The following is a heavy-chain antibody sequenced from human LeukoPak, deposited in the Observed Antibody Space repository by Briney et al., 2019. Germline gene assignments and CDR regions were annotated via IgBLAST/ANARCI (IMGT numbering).Heavy chain of an antibody. CDR2: ISSNGGST. CDR1: GFTFSRHA. V-gene: IGHV3-64*01. CDR3: AREAVGAAIDY. Sequence: GGSLRLSYAASGFTFSRHAMHWVRQAPGKGLEYVSVISSNGGSTYYGNSVKGRFTISRDNSKNTLYLQMGSLRTEDMAVYYCAREAVGAAIDYWGQGTLVTVSS. D-gene: IGHD1-26*01. J-gene: IGHJ4*02.